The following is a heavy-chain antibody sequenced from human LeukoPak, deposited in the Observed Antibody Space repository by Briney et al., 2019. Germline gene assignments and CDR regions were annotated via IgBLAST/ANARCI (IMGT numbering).Heavy chain of an antibody. CDR1: GFTFSSYA. Sequence: PGGSLRLSCAASGFTFSSYAMSWVRQAPGKGLEWVSAISGSGGSTYYADSVKGRFTISRDNSKNTLYLQMNRLRAEDTAVYYCAKGPVVPVATYFFDYWGQGTLVIVSS. CDR2: ISGSGGST. V-gene: IGHV3-23*01. J-gene: IGHJ4*02. D-gene: IGHD2-2*01. CDR3: AKGPVVPVATYFFDY.